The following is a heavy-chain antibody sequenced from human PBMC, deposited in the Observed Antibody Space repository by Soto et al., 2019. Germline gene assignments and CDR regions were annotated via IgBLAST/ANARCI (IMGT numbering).Heavy chain of an antibody. D-gene: IGHD5-12*01. V-gene: IGHV1-18*04. J-gene: IGHJ6*02. CDR3: ARGRWLRLRYYYYYYGMDV. CDR2: ISAYNGNT. CDR1: GYTFTSYG. Sequence: ASVKVSCKASGYTFTSYGISWVRQAPGQGLEWMGWISAYNGNTNYAQKRQGRVTMTTDTSTSTAYMELRSLRSDDTAVYYCARGRWLRLRYYYYYYGMDVWGQGTTVTVSS.